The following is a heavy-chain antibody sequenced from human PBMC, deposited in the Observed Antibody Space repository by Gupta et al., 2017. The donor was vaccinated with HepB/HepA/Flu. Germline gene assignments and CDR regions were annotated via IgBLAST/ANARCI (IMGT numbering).Heavy chain of an antibody. CDR1: GGSFSGYY. Sequence: QVQLQQWGAGLLKPSETLSLTCAVYGGSFSGYYWSWIRQPPGKGLEWIGEINHSGSTNYNPSLKSRVTISVDTSKNQFSLKLSSVTAAHTAVYYCASGPIEYSSSVWFDPWGQGTLVTVSS. CDR2: INHSGST. D-gene: IGHD6-6*01. V-gene: IGHV4-34*01. J-gene: IGHJ5*02. CDR3: ASGPIEYSSSVWFDP.